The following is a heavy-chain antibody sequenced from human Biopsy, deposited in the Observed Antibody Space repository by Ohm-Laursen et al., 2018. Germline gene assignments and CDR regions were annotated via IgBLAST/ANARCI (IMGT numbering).Heavy chain of an antibody. D-gene: IGHD4-11*01. Sequence: SLRLSCAASGFTFSSYSMNWVRQAPGKGLEWVSSISTSSTYIYYADSVKGRFTISRDNAKNTLYLQMNSLRAEDTAVYYCARGGFFAYSTFDYWGQGALVTVSS. CDR2: ISTSSTYI. CDR3: ARGGFFAYSTFDY. CDR1: GFTFSSYS. V-gene: IGHV3-21*01. J-gene: IGHJ4*02.